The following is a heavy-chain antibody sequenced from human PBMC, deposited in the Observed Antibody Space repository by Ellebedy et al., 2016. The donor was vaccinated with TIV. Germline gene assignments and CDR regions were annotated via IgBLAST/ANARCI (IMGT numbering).Heavy chain of an antibody. CDR2: ISTYNGNA. Sequence: AASVKVSCKASGYSFTAYGITWVRQAPGQGLEWLGWISTYNGNAIYAQNLQGRVTMTTDRSTSTAYMEVWSLRSDDTAVYYCARRGYGDVWGQGTLVTVSS. CDR3: ARRGYGDV. J-gene: IGHJ4*02. D-gene: IGHD4/OR15-4a*01. CDR1: GYSFTAYG. V-gene: IGHV1-18*01.